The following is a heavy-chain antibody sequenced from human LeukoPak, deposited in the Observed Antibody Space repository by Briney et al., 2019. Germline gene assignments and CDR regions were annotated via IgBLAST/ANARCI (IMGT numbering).Heavy chain of an antibody. CDR3: ARGTTVTTTSDFGY. J-gene: IGHJ4*02. V-gene: IGHV4-34*01. CDR1: GGSFSGYY. Sequence: SETLSLTCAVYGGSFSGYYWSWIRQPPGKGLEWIGEINHSGSTNYNPSLKSRVTISVDTSKNQFSLKLSSVTAADTAVYYCARGTTVTTTSDFGYWGQGTLVTVSS. D-gene: IGHD4-17*01. CDR2: INHSGST.